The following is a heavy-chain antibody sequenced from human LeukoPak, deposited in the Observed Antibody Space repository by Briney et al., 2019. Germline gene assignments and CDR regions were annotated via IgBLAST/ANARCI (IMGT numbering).Heavy chain of an antibody. CDR3: ARSLLGTSDYYYYMDV. D-gene: IGHD1-1*01. V-gene: IGHV4-59*02. J-gene: IGHJ6*03. Sequence: PETLSLTCTVSGGSVSSYYWSWIRQPPGKGLEWIGYKYNSGSTNYNPSLKSRVTISVDTSKNQFSLKLSSVTAADTAVYYCARSLLGTSDYYYYMDVWGKGTTVTVSS. CDR2: KYNSGST. CDR1: GGSVSSYY.